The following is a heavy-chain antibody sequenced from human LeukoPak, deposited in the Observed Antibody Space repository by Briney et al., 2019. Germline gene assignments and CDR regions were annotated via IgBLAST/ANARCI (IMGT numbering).Heavy chain of an antibody. Sequence: ASVKVSCKASGYTFTSYYMHWVRQAPGQGLEWMGIINPSGGSTSYAQKFQGRVTMTRDTSTSTVYMELSSLRSEDTPVYYCARQSVTTVVTGGMDVWGQGTTVTVSS. CDR1: GYTFTSYY. D-gene: IGHD4-17*01. J-gene: IGHJ6*02. CDR3: ARQSVTTVVTGGMDV. CDR2: INPSGGST. V-gene: IGHV1-46*01.